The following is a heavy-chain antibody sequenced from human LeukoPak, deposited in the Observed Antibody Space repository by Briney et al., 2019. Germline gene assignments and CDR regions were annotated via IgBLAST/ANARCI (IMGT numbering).Heavy chain of an antibody. CDR1: GGSFSGYY. V-gene: IGHV4-34*01. CDR3: ARAIRGQPDY. J-gene: IGHJ4*02. CDR2: INHSGST. Sequence: SETLSLTCAVYGGSFSGYYWSWIRQPPGKGLEWIGEINHSGSTNYNPSLKSRVTISVDTSKNQFSLKLSSVTAADTAVYYCARAIRGQPDYWGQGTLVTVSS. D-gene: IGHD1-1*01.